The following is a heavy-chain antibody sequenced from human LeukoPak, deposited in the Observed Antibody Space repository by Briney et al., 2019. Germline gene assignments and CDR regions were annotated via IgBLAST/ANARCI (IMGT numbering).Heavy chain of an antibody. V-gene: IGHV3-30*18. Sequence: GRSLRLSCAASGFTFSSYGMHWVRQAPGKGLEWVAVISYDGSNKYYADSVEGRFTISRDNSKNTLYLQMNSLRAEDTAVYYCAKDLVLSRQLWLGYAFDIWGQGTMVTVSS. CDR3: AKDLVLSRQLWLGYAFDI. J-gene: IGHJ3*02. CDR2: ISYDGSNK. D-gene: IGHD5-18*01. CDR1: GFTFSSYG.